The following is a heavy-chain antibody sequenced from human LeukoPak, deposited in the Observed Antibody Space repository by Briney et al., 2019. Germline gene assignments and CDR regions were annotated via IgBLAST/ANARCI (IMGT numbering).Heavy chain of an antibody. J-gene: IGHJ4*02. CDR3: ASGPPPPPGPLPY. CDR2: IWYDGSNK. CDR1: GFTFSSYG. Sequence: GRSLRLSCAASGFTFSSYGMHWVRQAPGKGLEWVAVIWYDGSNKYYADSVKGRFTISRDNSKNTLYLQMNSLRAEDTAVYYCASGPPPPPGPLPYWGQGKLFTVSS. V-gene: IGHV3-33*01. D-gene: IGHD1-14*01.